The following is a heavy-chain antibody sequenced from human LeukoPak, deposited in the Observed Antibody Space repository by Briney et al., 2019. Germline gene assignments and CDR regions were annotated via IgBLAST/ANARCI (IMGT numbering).Heavy chain of an antibody. CDR2: ISSSSSSYI. CDR3: ARGLTTRGIAVAGSDY. J-gene: IGHJ4*02. Sequence: PGGSLRLSCAASGFTFSSHSMNWVRQAPGKGLEWVSSISSSSSSYIYYADSVKGRFTISRDNAKNSLYLQMNSLRAEDTAVYYCARGLTTRGIAVAGSDYWGQGTLVTVSS. CDR1: GFTFSSHS. D-gene: IGHD6-19*01. V-gene: IGHV3-21*01.